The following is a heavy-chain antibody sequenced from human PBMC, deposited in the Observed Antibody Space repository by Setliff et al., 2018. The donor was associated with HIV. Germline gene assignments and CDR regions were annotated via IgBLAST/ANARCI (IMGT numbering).Heavy chain of an antibody. CDR2: INHSGST. J-gene: IGHJ5*02. Sequence: SETLSLTCGVYGGSLSDYYWNWIRQPPGKGLEWIAEINHSGSTNYNPSLASRVTISMVPSKNQFSLDLSSVTAADTAKYYCARAKTIGVSAVFFDPWGQGRPVTVSS. D-gene: IGHD3-3*01. CDR1: GGSLSDYY. CDR3: ARAKTIGVSAVFFDP. V-gene: IGHV4-34*01.